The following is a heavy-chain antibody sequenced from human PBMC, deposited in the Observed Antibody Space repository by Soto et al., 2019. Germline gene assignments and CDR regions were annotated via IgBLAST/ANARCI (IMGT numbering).Heavy chain of an antibody. D-gene: IGHD3-22*01. CDR1: GDSINSYY. Sequence: QVQLQESGPGLVKPSETLSFTCTVSGDSINSYYWSWIRQPPGKGLEWTAYFYKSGTTNYNPSLKSRVTISVDTSKNQFSLKLRSVTAADTAVYYCARTYDNSGPNSGGYAFDIWGQGTMLTVSS. CDR3: ARTYDNSGPNSGGYAFDI. V-gene: IGHV4-59*01. CDR2: FYKSGTT. J-gene: IGHJ3*02.